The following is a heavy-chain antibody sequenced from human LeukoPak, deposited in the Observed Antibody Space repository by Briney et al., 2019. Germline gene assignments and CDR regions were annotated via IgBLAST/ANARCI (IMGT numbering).Heavy chain of an antibody. Sequence: SETLSLTCAVSGYSISSGYYWGWIRQPPGKGLEWIGSIYHSGSTYYNPSLKSRVTISVDTSKNQFSLKLSSVTAADTAVYYCASIAVAGYFVYWGQGTPVTVSS. CDR1: GYSISSGYY. CDR3: ASIAVAGYFVY. CDR2: IYHSGST. V-gene: IGHV4-38-2*01. J-gene: IGHJ4*02. D-gene: IGHD6-19*01.